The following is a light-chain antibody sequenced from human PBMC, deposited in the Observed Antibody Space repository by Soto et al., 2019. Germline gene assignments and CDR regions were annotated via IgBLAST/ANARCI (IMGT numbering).Light chain of an antibody. CDR2: EVT. J-gene: IGLJ2*01. Sequence: QSVLTQPPSASGSPGQSVTISCTGTSSDVGDSDYVSWYQQHPGKAPKLILYEVTKRPAGVPDRFSGSKSGNTASLTVSGLQVDDESYYDCSSFARGDNPHVLFGGGTKLTVL. CDR1: SSDVGDSDY. V-gene: IGLV2-8*01. CDR3: SSFARGDNPHVL.